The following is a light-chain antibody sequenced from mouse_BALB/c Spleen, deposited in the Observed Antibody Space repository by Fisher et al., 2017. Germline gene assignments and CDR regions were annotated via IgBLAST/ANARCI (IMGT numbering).Light chain of an antibody. J-gene: IGKJ5*01. CDR2: STS. Sequence: IVLTQTPAIMSASPGEKVTMTCSASSSVSYMYWYQQKPGSSPKLWIYSTSNLASGVPARFSGSGSGTSYSLTISRMEAEDAATYYCQQWSSNPPTFGAGTKLELK. CDR3: QQWSSNPPT. V-gene: IGKV4-55*01. CDR1: SSVSY.